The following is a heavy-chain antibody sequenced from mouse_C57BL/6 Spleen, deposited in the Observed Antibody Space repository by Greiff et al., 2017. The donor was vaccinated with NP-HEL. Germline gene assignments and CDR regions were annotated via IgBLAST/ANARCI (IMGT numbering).Heavy chain of an antibody. V-gene: IGHV1-52*01. CDR3: ARALFYDGYSAMDY. D-gene: IGHD2-3*01. CDR1: GYTFTSYW. J-gene: IGHJ4*01. CDR2: IDPSDSET. Sequence: VQLQQPGAELGRPGSSVKLSCKASGYTFTSYWRHWVKQRPIQGLEWIGNIDPSDSETHYNQKFKDKATLTVDKSSSTAYMQLSSLTSEDSAVYYCARALFYDGYSAMDYWGQGTSVTVSS.